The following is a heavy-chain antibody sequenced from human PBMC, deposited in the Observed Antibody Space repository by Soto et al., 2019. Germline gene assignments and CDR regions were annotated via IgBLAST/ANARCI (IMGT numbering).Heavy chain of an antibody. V-gene: IGHV3-23*01. Sequence: PGGSLSLSCAASEFTFSSYAMNWVRQAPGKGLEWVSVISGGGGTTYYADSVKGRFRISRDNSKNTLYLQMNSLRVEDTAVYYCAKGKVAYDNSGLQYFYYFPMNVWGQGTTVTVSS. CDR1: EFTFSSYA. CDR2: ISGGGGTT. CDR3: AKGKVAYDNSGLQYFYYFPMNV. D-gene: IGHD3-22*01. J-gene: IGHJ6*02.